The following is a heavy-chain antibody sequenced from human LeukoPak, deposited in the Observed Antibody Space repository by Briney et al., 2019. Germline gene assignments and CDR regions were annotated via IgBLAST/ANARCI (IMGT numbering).Heavy chain of an antibody. CDR1: GGSISSSSYY. J-gene: IGHJ3*02. V-gene: IGHV4-61*01. CDR2: IYYSGST. Sequence: SETLSLTCTVSGGSISSSSYYWSWIRQPPGKGLEWIGYIYYSGSTNYNPSLKSRVTISVDTSKNQFSLKLSSVTAADTAVYYCARDQGIWGQGTMVTVSS. CDR3: ARDQGI.